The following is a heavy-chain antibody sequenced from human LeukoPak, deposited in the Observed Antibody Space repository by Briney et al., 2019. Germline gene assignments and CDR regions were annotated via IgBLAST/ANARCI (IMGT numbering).Heavy chain of an antibody. CDR2: ISSSSSYI. D-gene: IGHD3-22*01. CDR1: GFTFSSYS. CDR3: ARDQAPSYYYDSSGYPLDY. J-gene: IGHJ4*02. Sequence: GGSLRLSCAASGFTFSSYSMNWVRQAPGKGLEWVSSISSSSSYIYYADSVKGRFTISRDNAKNSLYLQMNSLIAEDTAVYYCARDQAPSYYYDSSGYPLDYWGQGTLVTVSS. V-gene: IGHV3-21*01.